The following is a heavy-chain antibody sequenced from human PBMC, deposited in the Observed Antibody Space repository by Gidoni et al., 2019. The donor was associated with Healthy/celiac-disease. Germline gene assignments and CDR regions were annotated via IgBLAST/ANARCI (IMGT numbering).Heavy chain of an antibody. V-gene: IGHV3-33*01. CDR3: ARDELWDYYDSSGPDAFDI. Sequence: QVQLVESGGGVVQPGRSLRLSCAASGFTFSSSGMHWVRQAPGKGLEWVAVIWYDGSNKYYADSVKGRFTISRDNSKNTLYLQMNSLRAEDTAVYYCARDELWDYYDSSGPDAFDIWGQGTMVTVSS. CDR1: GFTFSSSG. D-gene: IGHD3-22*01. J-gene: IGHJ3*02. CDR2: IWYDGSNK.